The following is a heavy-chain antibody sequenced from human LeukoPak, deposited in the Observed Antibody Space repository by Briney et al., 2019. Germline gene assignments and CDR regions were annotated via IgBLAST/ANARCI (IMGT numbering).Heavy chain of an antibody. CDR3: TRHMATIGWFDP. Sequence: SVKVSCKASGGTFSSYAISWVRQAPGQGLEWMGGIIPISGTANYAQKFQGRVTITTDESTSTAYMELSSLRSEDTAVYYCTRHMATIGWFDPWGQGTLVTVSS. V-gene: IGHV1-69*05. J-gene: IGHJ5*02. D-gene: IGHD5-24*01. CDR1: GGTFSSYA. CDR2: IIPISGTA.